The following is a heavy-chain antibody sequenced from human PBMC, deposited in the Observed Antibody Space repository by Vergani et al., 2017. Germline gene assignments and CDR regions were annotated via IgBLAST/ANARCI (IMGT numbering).Heavy chain of an antibody. CDR2: IYSGDDT. CDR3: ARGNYYGSGTYVDP. D-gene: IGHD3-10*01. Sequence: ELQLVESGGGLVQPGGSLRLSCAASGSTVSSNYMTWVRQAPGKGLEWVSHIYSGDDTYYADAVKGRVTISRDTSKNTLHLEINNLRVEDTAVYYCARGNYYGSGTYVDPWGQGTLVTVSS. CDR1: GSTVSSNY. V-gene: IGHV3-66*02. J-gene: IGHJ5*02.